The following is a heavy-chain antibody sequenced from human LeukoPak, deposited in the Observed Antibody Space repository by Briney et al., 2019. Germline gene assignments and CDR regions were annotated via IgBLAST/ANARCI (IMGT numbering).Heavy chain of an antibody. Sequence: PGGSLRLSCAASGFTFSDYYMSWIRQAPGKGLEWVSYISSGSTIYYADSVKGRFTISRDNAKNSLYLQMNSLRAEDTAVYYCARGLLEWWQYYYYGMDVWGQGTTVTVSS. CDR3: ARGLLEWWQYYYYGMDV. CDR2: ISSGSTI. J-gene: IGHJ6*02. V-gene: IGHV3-11*01. D-gene: IGHD3-3*01. CDR1: GFTFSDYY.